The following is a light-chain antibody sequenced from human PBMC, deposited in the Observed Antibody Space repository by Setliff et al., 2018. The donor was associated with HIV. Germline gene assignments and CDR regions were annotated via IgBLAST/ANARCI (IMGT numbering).Light chain of an antibody. CDR2: NND. CDR1: HSNIGSNT. CDR3: ASWDVGLNAFYV. J-gene: IGLJ1*01. Sequence: QSVLTQPPSTSGTPGHRVIISCSGSHSNIGSNTVNWFQQFPGTAPKLLIYNNDQRPSGVPDRFSGSKSGTSASLAISGLQSEDEAEYYCASWDVGLNAFYVVGTGTKV. V-gene: IGLV1-44*01.